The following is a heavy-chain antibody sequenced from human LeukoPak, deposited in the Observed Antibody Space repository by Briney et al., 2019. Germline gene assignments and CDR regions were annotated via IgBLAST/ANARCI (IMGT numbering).Heavy chain of an antibody. J-gene: IGHJ4*02. V-gene: IGHV3-23*01. CDR2: ISGSGRST. Sequence: GGSLRLSCAASGFTFSTYAMTWVRQAPGKGLEWVSGISGSGRSTHYADSAKGRFTISRDNSKSTLYLQMNSLRVEDTALYYCAKVEDTMSFWGQGTLVTVSS. CDR1: GFTFSTYA. D-gene: IGHD2-15*01. CDR3: AKVEDTMSF.